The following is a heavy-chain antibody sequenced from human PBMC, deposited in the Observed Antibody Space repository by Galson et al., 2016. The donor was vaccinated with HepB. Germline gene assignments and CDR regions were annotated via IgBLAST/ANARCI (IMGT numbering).Heavy chain of an antibody. V-gene: IGHV3-74*01. J-gene: IGHJ4*02. Sequence: SLRLSCAASGFTFSRYWMHWVRQGPGKGLVWVSRINSDGSSTTYADSVKGRFIISRDNGKNTLYLQMNSLRAEDTAVYYCARGGVAGTRKGDFDHWGQGTLVTVSS. CDR3: ARGGVAGTRKGDFDH. CDR2: INSDGSST. D-gene: IGHD6-19*01. CDR1: GFTFSRYW.